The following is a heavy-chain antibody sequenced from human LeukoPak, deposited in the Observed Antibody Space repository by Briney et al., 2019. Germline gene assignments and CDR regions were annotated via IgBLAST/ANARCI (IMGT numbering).Heavy chain of an antibody. Sequence: PGGSLRLSCAASGLTFSSYEMNWVRQAPGKGLEWISYISSASNMIYYAESVKGRFTISRDNAKNSLYLQMNSLRAEATAVYYCATASGSWYRYYFDSWGQGTLVTVSS. D-gene: IGHD6-13*01. J-gene: IGHJ4*02. V-gene: IGHV3-48*03. CDR2: ISSASNMI. CDR1: GLTFSSYE. CDR3: ATASGSWYRYYFDS.